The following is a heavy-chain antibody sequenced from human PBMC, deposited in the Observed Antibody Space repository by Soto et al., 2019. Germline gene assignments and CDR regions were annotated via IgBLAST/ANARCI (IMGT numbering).Heavy chain of an antibody. D-gene: IGHD5-12*01. J-gene: IGHJ4*02. CDR1: GFTFSSYS. V-gene: IGHV3-23*01. CDR2: ITGSGAIT. Sequence: EVQLLDSGGGLVQPGGSLRLSCVASGFTFSSYSMNWVRQAPGKGLEWVSAITGSGAITYYADSVNGRFTISRDNSRNTLFLQMNSLRPEDTAVYYCAKYIVAMLPSFDCWGQGALVTVSS. CDR3: AKYIVAMLPSFDC.